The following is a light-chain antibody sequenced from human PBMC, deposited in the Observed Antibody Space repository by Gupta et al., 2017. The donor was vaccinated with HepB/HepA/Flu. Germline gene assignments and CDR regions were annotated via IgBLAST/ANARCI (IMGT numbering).Light chain of an antibody. CDR1: SFNVGKSF. CDR3: AAWDRSLSLVA. V-gene: IGLV1-47*01. J-gene: IGLJ2*01. CDR2: RNY. Sequence: QSVVTQPPSASGTPGQRVTISCSGSSFNVGKSFVYWYQQFPGAAPKLLIYRNYQRPSGVPDRFSGSKSGSSASLATNGLRSEEEADDYCAAWDRSLSLVAFGGGTKLTVL.